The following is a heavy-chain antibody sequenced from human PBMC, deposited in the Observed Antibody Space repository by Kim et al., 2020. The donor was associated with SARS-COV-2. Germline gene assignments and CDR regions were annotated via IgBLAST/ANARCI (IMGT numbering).Heavy chain of an antibody. CDR2: INHSGST. J-gene: IGHJ3*02. V-gene: IGHV4-34*01. CDR1: GGSFSGYY. D-gene: IGHD5-12*01. Sequence: SETLSLTCAVYGGSFSGYYWSWIRQPPGKGLEWIGEINHSGSTNYNPSLKSRVTISLDTSKNQFSLKLSSVTAADTAVYYCARGRGVMLGSGYVIWGQGTMVTVSS. CDR3: ARGRGVMLGSGYVI.